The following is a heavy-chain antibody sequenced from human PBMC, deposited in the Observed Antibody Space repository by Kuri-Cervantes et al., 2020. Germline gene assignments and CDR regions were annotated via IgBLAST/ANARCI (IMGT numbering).Heavy chain of an antibody. J-gene: IGHJ4*02. D-gene: IGHD3-22*01. V-gene: IGHV3-21*01. CDR2: ISSSSSYI. CDR3: ASGGTMIVMGY. CDR1: GFTFSSYS. Sequence: GGSLRLSCAASGFTFSSYSMNWVRQAPGKGLEWVSSISSSSSYIYYAESVKGRFTISRDNAKNSLYLQMNSLRAEDTAVYYCASGGTMIVMGYWGQGTLVTVSS.